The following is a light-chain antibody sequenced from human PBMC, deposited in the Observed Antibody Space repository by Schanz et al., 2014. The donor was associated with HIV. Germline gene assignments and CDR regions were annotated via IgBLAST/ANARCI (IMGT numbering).Light chain of an antibody. J-gene: IGLJ2*01. Sequence: QSVLTQPASVSGSPGQSITISCTGTSSDVGGYNYVSWYQHHPGKAPKLMIYDVSNRPSGVSNRFSGSRSGNTASLTISGLQAEDEAHYYCCSYAGISTSVVFGGGTKLTVL. CDR1: SSDVGGYNY. CDR3: CSYAGISTSVV. V-gene: IGLV2-14*03. CDR2: DVS.